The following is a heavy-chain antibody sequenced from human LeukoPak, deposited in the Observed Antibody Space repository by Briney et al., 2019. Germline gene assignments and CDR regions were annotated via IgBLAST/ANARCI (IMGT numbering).Heavy chain of an antibody. CDR2: IYHSGST. D-gene: IGHD5-18*01. J-gene: IGHJ4*02. CDR3: ARQFFYGYSYAKY. V-gene: IGHV4-4*02. Sequence: SGTLSLTCAVSGGSISSSNWWSWVRQPPGKGLEWIGEIYHSGSTNYNPSLKSRVTISVDTSKNQFSLKLSSVTAADTAVYYCARQFFYGYSYAKYWGQGTLVTVSS. CDR1: GGSISSSNW.